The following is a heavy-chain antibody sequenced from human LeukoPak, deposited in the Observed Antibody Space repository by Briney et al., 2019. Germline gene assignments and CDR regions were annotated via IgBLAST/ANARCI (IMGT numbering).Heavy chain of an antibody. CDR1: GFTFSSYA. CDR2: ISASGSST. CDR3: ARDGITMRILEY. V-gene: IGHV3-23*01. Sequence: PGGSLRLSCAASGFTFSSYAMSWVRQAPGKGLEWVSSISASGSSTFYADSVKGRFTISRDNAKNSLYLQVNSLRAEDTAVYYCARDGITMRILEYWGQGTLVTVSS. J-gene: IGHJ4*02. D-gene: IGHD3-10*01.